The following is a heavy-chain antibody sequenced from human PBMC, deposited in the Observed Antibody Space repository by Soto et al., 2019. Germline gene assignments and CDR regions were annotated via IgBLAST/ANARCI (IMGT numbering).Heavy chain of an antibody. CDR1: GGSISSSSYY. CDR3: ARPEGSYAFYFDY. CDR2: IYYSGTT. V-gene: IGHV4-39*01. D-gene: IGHD1-26*01. Sequence: QLQLQESGPGLVKPSETLSLTCTVSGGSISSSSYYWGWIRQPPGKGLEWIGSIYYSGTTYYNPSLKSRVTISVDTSKNQFSLKLSSVTAADTAVYYCARPEGSYAFYFDYWGQGTLVTVSS. J-gene: IGHJ4*02.